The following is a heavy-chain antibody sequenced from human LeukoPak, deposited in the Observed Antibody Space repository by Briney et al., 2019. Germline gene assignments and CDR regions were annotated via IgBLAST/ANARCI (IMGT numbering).Heavy chain of an antibody. J-gene: IGHJ5*02. Sequence: GGSLRLSCAASGFTFSSYSMNWVRQAPGKGLEWVSSISSSSSYIYYADSVKGRFTISRDNAKNSLYLQMNSLRAEDTAVYYCARGGSGMPWFDPWGQGTLVTVSS. CDR2: ISSSSSYI. CDR3: ARGGSGMPWFDP. CDR1: GFTFSSYS. D-gene: IGHD3-10*01. V-gene: IGHV3-21*01.